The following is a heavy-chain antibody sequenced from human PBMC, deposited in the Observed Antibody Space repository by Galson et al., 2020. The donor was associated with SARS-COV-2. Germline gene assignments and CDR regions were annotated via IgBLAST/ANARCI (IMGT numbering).Heavy chain of an antibody. V-gene: IGHV4-59*01. CDR3: ARDRGQQWLYYFDF. J-gene: IGHJ4*02. CDR1: GDSISSYY. D-gene: IGHD5-18*01. CDR2: IYYSGST. Sequence: ASETLSLTCTVSGDSISSYYWSWIRQPPGKGLEWIGYIYYSGSTNSNPSLEGRVTMSLDTSRNQFSLKLTSVTAADTAVYYCARDRGQQWLYYFDFWGQGTLVTVSS.